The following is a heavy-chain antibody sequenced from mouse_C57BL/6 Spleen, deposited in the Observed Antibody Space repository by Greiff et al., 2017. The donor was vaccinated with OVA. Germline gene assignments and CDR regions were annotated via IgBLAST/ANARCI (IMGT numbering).Heavy chain of an antibody. V-gene: IGHV5-6*01. CDR1: GFTFSSYG. Sequence: EVQVVESGGDLVKPGGSLKLSCAASGFTFSSYGMSWVRQTPDKRLEWVATISSGGSYTYYPDSVKGRFTISRDNAKNTLYLQMSSLKSEDTAMYYCARLLGNYAMDYWGQGTSVTVSS. CDR3: ARLLGNYAMDY. D-gene: IGHD4-1*01. J-gene: IGHJ4*01. CDR2: ISSGGSYT.